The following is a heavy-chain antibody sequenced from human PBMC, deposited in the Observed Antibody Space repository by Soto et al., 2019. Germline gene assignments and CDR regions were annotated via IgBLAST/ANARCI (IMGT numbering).Heavy chain of an antibody. CDR1: GGSISCCY. V-gene: IGHV4-59*01. CDR3: GKPRGDDNSFLS. CDR2: IHYSGRT. J-gene: IGHJ4*01. D-gene: IGHD4-4*01. Sequence: SETLSLTCSVPGGSISCCYWSWIRQPPGRGLEWIAYIHYSGRTDYNPSLKSRVAISLDTSKNQFSLDLSSVTAADTAVYYCGKPRGDDNSFLSWGKGTLFTVPS.